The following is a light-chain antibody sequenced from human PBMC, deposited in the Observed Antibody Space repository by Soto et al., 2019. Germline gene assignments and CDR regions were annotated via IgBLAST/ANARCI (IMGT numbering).Light chain of an antibody. V-gene: IGKV3-20*01. CDR2: AAS. CDR1: QGVNSTY. J-gene: IGKJ3*01. Sequence: IVLTQSPVTLSLSPGERATLSCRASQGVNSTYVAWYQQKTGQAPRLLIYAASIRATGIPDRFSGSGSGTDFVLTIRRLGPEDFVVYYCQHYGSSFTFGPGTKVDIK. CDR3: QHYGSSFT.